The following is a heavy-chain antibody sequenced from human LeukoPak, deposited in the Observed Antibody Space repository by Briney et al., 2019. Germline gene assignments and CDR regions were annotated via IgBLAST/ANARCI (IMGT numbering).Heavy chain of an antibody. CDR3: ARDPQHSMDV. CDR2: IWYDGSNK. V-gene: IGHV3-33*01. CDR1: GFTFSSHG. Sequence: GRSLRLSCVGSGFTFSSHGMHWVHQAPGKGLEWVAVIWYDGSNKYYADSVKGRFTISRDDSKNTLYLQMNSLRAEDTAVYYCARDPQHSMDVWGQGTTVTVSS. J-gene: IGHJ6*02. D-gene: IGHD5-18*01.